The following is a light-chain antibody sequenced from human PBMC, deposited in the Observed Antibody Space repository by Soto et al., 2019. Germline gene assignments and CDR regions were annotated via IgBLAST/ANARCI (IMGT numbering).Light chain of an antibody. CDR1: QSINNW. V-gene: IGKV1-5*03. CDR3: QQYKSFSRT. Sequence: DIQMTQSPSTLSASVGDRVTITCRASQSINNWLAWYQQKPGKAPKLLIYKTSDLESGVPSRFSGSGSGTEFSLTISSLQPDDFATYYCQQYKSFSRTFGGGTRVEVK. CDR2: KTS. J-gene: IGKJ4*01.